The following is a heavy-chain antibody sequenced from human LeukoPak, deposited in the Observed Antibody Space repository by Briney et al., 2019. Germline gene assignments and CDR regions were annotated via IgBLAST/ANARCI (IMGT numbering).Heavy chain of an antibody. CDR1: GFTFSSYA. CDR2: INSDGSST. V-gene: IGHV3-74*01. J-gene: IGHJ5*02. Sequence: GGSLRLSCSASGFTFSSYAMHWVRQAPGKGLVWVSRINSDGSSTSYADSVKGRFTISRDNSKNTLYLQMNSLRAEDTAVYYCAKDKLWFGELPRNWFDPWGQGTLVTVSS. CDR3: AKDKLWFGELPRNWFDP. D-gene: IGHD3-10*01.